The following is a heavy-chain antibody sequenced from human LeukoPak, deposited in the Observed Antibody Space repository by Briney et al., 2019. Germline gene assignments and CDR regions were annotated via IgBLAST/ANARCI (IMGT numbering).Heavy chain of an antibody. CDR3: ARDEAMIVVVRFDY. V-gene: IGHV3-48*03. CDR1: GFTFSSYE. Sequence: GGSLRLSCAASGFTFSSYEMNWVRQAPGKGLEWVSYISSSGSTIYYADSVKGRFTISRDNAKNSLYLQMNSLRAEDTAVYYCARDEAMIVVVRFDYWGQGTLVTVSS. CDR2: ISSSGSTI. J-gene: IGHJ4*02. D-gene: IGHD3-22*01.